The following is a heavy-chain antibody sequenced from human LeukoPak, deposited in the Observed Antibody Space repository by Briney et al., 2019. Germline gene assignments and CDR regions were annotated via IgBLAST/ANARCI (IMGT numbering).Heavy chain of an antibody. CDR2: TYPGVSDT. CDR3: ASASYYSPYYYYGMDV. D-gene: IGHD3-10*01. J-gene: IGHJ6*02. Sequence: GESLKISCKGSGYSFTSYWIGWVRQMPGKGLEWMGITYPGVSDTRYSPSFQGQVTISADKSISTAYLQWSSLKASDTAMYYCASASYYSPYYYYGMDVWGQGTTVTVSS. V-gene: IGHV5-51*01. CDR1: GYSFTSYW.